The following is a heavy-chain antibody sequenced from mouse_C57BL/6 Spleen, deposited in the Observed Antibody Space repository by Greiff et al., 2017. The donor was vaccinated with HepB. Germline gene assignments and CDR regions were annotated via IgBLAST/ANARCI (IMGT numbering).Heavy chain of an antibody. D-gene: IGHD1-1*01. CDR3: ARNRGVHYYGSSSFAY. Sequence: QVQLQQSGAELVRPGTSVKVSCKASGYAFTNYLIEWVKQRPGQGLEWIGVINPGSGGTNYNEKFKGKATMTADKSSSTAYMQLSSLTSEDSAVYFCARNRGVHYYGSSSFAYWGQGTLVTVSA. V-gene: IGHV1-54*01. CDR2: INPGSGGT. J-gene: IGHJ3*01. CDR1: GYAFTNYL.